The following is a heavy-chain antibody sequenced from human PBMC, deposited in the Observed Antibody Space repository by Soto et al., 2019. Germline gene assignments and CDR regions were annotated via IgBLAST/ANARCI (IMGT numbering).Heavy chain of an antibody. V-gene: IGHV1-24*01. CDR3: ATFPYCSGGSCTNIRGGSFAY. J-gene: IGHJ4*02. CDR2: FDPEDGET. D-gene: IGHD2-15*01. CDR1: GYTLTELS. Sequence: ASVKVSCKVSGYTLTELSMHWVRQAPGKGLEWMGGFDPEDGETIYAQKFQGRVTMTEDTSTDTAYMELSSMRSEETAVYYCATFPYCSGGSCTNIRGGSFAYWGQGTLVTVSS.